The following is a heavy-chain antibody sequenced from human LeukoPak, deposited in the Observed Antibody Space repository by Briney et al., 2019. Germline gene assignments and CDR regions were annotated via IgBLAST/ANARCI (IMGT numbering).Heavy chain of an antibody. CDR2: FDPEDGET. Sequence: ASVKVSCKVSGCTLTELSMHWVRQAPGKGLEWMGGFDPEDGETIYAQKFQGRVTMTEDTSTDTAYMELSSLRSDDTAVYYCARAMVTVDYFDYWGQGTLVTVSS. J-gene: IGHJ4*02. V-gene: IGHV1-24*01. CDR3: ARAMVTVDYFDY. CDR1: GCTLTELS. D-gene: IGHD5-18*01.